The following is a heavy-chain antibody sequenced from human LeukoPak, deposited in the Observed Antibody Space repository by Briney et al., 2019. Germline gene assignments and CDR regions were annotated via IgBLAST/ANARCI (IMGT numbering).Heavy chain of an antibody. J-gene: IGHJ4*02. Sequence: GGSLRLSCAASGFPFTSYSMNWVRQAPGKGLEWVSYISSSSSTIYYADSVKGRLTISRDNAKNSLYLQMNSLRAEDTAVYYCARADDYVWGSYRYGPFDYWGQGTLVTVSS. CDR2: ISSSSSTI. V-gene: IGHV3-48*04. CDR1: GFPFTSYS. CDR3: ARADDYVWGSYRYGPFDY. D-gene: IGHD3-16*02.